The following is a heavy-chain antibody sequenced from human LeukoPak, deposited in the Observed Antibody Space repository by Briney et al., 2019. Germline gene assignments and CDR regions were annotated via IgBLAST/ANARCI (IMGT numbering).Heavy chain of an antibody. D-gene: IGHD5-24*01. CDR1: GYTFTSYG. CDR3: ARGGSRVTTINILDY. J-gene: IGHJ4*02. CDR2: ISAYNGYT. Sequence: GASVKVSCKASGYTFTSYGINWVRQAPGQGLEWMGWISAYNGYTNYAQNLQGRVTMTTDTSTNTAYMELRSLRSDDTAVYYCARGGSRVTTINILDYWGQGALVTVSS. V-gene: IGHV1-18*01.